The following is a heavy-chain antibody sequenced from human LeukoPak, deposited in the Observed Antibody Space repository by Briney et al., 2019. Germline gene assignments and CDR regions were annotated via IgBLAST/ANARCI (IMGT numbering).Heavy chain of an antibody. V-gene: IGHV3-21*01. Sequence: GGSLRLSCAASGFTFSSYSMNWVRQAPGKGLEWVSSISSSSSYIYYADSVKGRFTISRDNSKNTLYLQMNSLRAEDTAVYYCASPSTYYYDSSGYFSIDYWGQGTLVTVSS. CDR2: ISSSSSYI. D-gene: IGHD3-22*01. CDR1: GFTFSSYS. CDR3: ASPSTYYYDSSGYFSIDY. J-gene: IGHJ4*02.